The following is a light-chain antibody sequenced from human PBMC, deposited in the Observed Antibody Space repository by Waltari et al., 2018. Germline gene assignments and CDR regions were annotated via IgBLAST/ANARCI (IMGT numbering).Light chain of an antibody. J-gene: IGKJ5*01. CDR2: DAS. CDR3: QQYNRWPPIT. CDR1: QSVSSN. Sequence: DIVMTQSPATLSVSPGETATLSCRASQSVSSNVAWYQKKPAQAPRLLIYDASTRATSIPTKFRGSGSGTEFTLTICSLQSEDFAVYYCQQYNRWPPITFGHGTRLEIK. V-gene: IGKV3D-15*01.